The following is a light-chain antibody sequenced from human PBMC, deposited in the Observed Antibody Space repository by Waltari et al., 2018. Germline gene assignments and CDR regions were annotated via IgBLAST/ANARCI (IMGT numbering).Light chain of an antibody. CDR3: CSFVGTYTWV. J-gene: IGLJ3*02. CDR2: DVT. CDR1: TSDFGGYNY. V-gene: IGLV2-11*02. Sequence: SALTQPRSVSGSPGQSVTISCTGTTSDFGGYNYVSWYQHHPGKAPKLMIFDVTHRPSGVPDRFSGSKSANTASLTISGLQAEDEADYYCCSFVGTYTWVFGGGTKVTVL.